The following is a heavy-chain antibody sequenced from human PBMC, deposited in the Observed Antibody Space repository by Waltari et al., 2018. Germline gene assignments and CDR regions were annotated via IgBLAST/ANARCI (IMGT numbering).Heavy chain of an antibody. D-gene: IGHD1-7*01. Sequence: VQLVESGGGLVQPGGSLRLSCAASGFTFSSYGMHWVRQAPGKGLEWVAVISYDGSNKYYADSVKGRFTISRDNSKNTLYLQMNSLRAEDTTVYYCAKDPPTGTTHWGQGTLVTVSS. CDR3: AKDPPTGTTH. CDR1: GFTFSSYG. J-gene: IGHJ1*01. V-gene: IGHV3-30*18. CDR2: ISYDGSNK.